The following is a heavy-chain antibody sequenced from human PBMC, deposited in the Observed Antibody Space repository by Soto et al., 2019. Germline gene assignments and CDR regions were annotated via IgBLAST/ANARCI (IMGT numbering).Heavy chain of an antibody. D-gene: IGHD5-12*01. Sequence: QVQLVQSGAEVKKPGSSVKVSCKASGGIFSSYAISWVRQAPGQGLEWMGGIIPIFGTANYAQKFQGRVTITADESTSTAYMELSSLRSEDTSVYYCARAGIGHAVEMATTPGGYWGQGTLVTVSS. CDR2: IIPIFGTA. J-gene: IGHJ4*02. V-gene: IGHV1-69*01. CDR1: GGIFSSYA. CDR3: ARAGIGHAVEMATTPGGY.